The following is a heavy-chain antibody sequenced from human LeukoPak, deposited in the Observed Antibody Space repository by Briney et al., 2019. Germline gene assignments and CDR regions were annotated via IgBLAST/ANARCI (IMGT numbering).Heavy chain of an antibody. CDR1: GFTFSSYG. CDR3: AKDLAYTNGVCWEAFDI. Sequence: GGSLRLSCAAAGFTFSSYGMHWVRQAPGKGRDGVAVIRYDGSNKYYADSVKCRFTISRVNSKNTLYLQMNSLRAEDTAVYYCAKDLAYTNGVCWEAFDIWGQGTMVTVSS. J-gene: IGHJ3*02. V-gene: IGHV3-30*02. CDR2: IRYDGSNK. D-gene: IGHD2-8*01.